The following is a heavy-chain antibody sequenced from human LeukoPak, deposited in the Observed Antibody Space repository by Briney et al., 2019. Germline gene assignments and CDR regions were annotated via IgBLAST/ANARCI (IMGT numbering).Heavy chain of an antibody. CDR2: IRGDGGSI. V-gene: IGHV3-23*01. CDR1: GFTFSNAY. J-gene: IGHJ4*02. CDR3: AKGSRLDSYDY. Sequence: GGSLRLSCAASGFTFSNAYMNWVRQAPGKGLEWVSSIRGDGGSIWYADFVKGRFTISRDNSKNTLYLQMNSLRSEDTAIYHCAKGSRLDSYDYWGRGTLVTISS. D-gene: IGHD1-1*01.